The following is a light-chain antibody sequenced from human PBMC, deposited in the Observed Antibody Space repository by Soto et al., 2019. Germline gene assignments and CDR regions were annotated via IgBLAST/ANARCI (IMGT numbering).Light chain of an antibody. CDR1: SSYVGGYNY. J-gene: IGLJ1*01. CDR2: EVS. CDR3: SSYTSSSTYV. V-gene: IGLV2-14*01. Sequence: QSALTQPASVSGSPGQSSTSSCTGTSSYVGGYNYVSWYQQHPGKAPKLMIYEVSNRPSGVSNRFSGSKSGNTASLTISGLQAEDEADYYCSSYTSSSTYVFGTGTKVTVL.